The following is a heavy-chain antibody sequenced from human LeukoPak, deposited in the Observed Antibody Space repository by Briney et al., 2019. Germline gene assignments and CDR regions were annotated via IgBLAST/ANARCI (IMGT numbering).Heavy chain of an antibody. Sequence: ASVKVSCKASGYTFTGYYIHWVRQAPGQGLEWMGWINPNSGGTNYAQKFQGRVTMTRDTSISTAYMELSRLRSDDTAVYYCARGDTMVRGVIQFDYWGQGTLVTVSS. D-gene: IGHD3-10*01. CDR3: ARGDTMVRGVIQFDY. J-gene: IGHJ4*02. V-gene: IGHV1-2*02. CDR1: GYTFTGYY. CDR2: INPNSGGT.